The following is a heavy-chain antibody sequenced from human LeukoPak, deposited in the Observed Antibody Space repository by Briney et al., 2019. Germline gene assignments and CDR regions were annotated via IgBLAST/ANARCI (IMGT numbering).Heavy chain of an antibody. J-gene: IGHJ6*02. Sequence: GGSLRLSCAASGFTFSSYGMHWVRQAPGKGLEWVAVISYDGSNKYYADSVKGRFTISRDNSKNTLYLQMNSLRAEDTAVYYCAKGVGYSGYGSLRHYYYGMDVWGQGTTVTVSS. CDR3: AKGVGYSGYGSLRHYYYGMDV. CDR1: GFTFSSYG. CDR2: ISYDGSNK. D-gene: IGHD5-12*01. V-gene: IGHV3-30*18.